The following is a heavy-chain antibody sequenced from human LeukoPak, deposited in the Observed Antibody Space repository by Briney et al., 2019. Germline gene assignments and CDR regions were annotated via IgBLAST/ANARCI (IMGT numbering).Heavy chain of an antibody. V-gene: IGHV3-23*01. D-gene: IGHD2-2*01. CDR2: ISGSGGST. Sequence: GGSLRLSCAASGFTFSDYYMSWNRQAPGKGLEWVSAISGSGGSTYYADSAKGRFTISRDNSKNTLYLQMSSLRADDTAVFHCARDGQRYCNSTSCHYGFDIWGQGTLVTVSS. CDR3: ARDGQRYCNSTSCHYGFDI. CDR1: GFTFSDYY. J-gene: IGHJ3*02.